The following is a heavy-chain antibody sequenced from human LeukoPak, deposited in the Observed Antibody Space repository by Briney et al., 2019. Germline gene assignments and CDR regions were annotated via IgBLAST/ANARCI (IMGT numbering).Heavy chain of an antibody. CDR3: AKSTTVTTTDGDCFDP. J-gene: IGHJ5*02. V-gene: IGHV3-23*01. CDR2: VSGSGGST. CDR1: GFTFRTYA. D-gene: IGHD4-17*01. Sequence: GGSLRLSCAASGFTFRTYAMSWVRQAPGKGLEWVSTVSGSGGSTYYADSVKGRFTISRDNSKSTLYLQMNSPRADDTAVYYCAKSTTVTTTDGDCFDPWGQGTLVTVSS.